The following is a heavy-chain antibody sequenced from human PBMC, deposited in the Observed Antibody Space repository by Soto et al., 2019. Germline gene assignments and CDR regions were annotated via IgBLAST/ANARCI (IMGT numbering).Heavy chain of an antibody. V-gene: IGHV1-69*01. Sequence: KISCKASGGTFSSYAISWVRQAPGQGLEWMGGIIPIFGTANYAQKFQGRVTITADESTSTAYMELSSLRSEDTAVYYCARDADWGHAFDIWGQGTMVTVSS. CDR1: GGTFSSYA. CDR2: IIPIFGTA. CDR3: ARDADWGHAFDI. J-gene: IGHJ3*02. D-gene: IGHD7-27*01.